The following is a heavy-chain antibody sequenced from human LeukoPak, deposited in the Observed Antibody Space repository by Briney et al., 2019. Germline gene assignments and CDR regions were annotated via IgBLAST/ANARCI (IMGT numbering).Heavy chain of an antibody. J-gene: IGHJ6*02. Sequence: SQTLSLTCAISGDIVSSNSAAWNWIRQSPSRGLEWLGRTYYRSKWYNDYAVSVKSRITINPDTSKNQFSLQLNSVTPEDTAVYYCARDLGDGDYHYYYYYGMDVWGQGTTVTVSS. D-gene: IGHD4-17*01. V-gene: IGHV6-1*01. CDR3: ARDLGDGDYHYYYYYGMDV. CDR1: GDIVSSNSAA. CDR2: TYYRSKWYN.